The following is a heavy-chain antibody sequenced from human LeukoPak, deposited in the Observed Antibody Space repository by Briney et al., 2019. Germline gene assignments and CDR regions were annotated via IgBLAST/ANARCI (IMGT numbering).Heavy chain of an antibody. D-gene: IGHD4-17*01. CDR1: GFTFSSYW. J-gene: IGHJ6*03. V-gene: IGHV3-7*01. Sequence: GGSLRLSCAASGFTFSSYWMSWVRQAPGKGLEWVANIKQDGSEKYYVDSVKGRFTISRDNAKNSLYLQMNSLRAEDTAVYYCARELIMTTVTINYYYYMDVWVKGTTVTVSS. CDR3: ARELIMTTVTINYYYYMDV. CDR2: IKQDGSEK.